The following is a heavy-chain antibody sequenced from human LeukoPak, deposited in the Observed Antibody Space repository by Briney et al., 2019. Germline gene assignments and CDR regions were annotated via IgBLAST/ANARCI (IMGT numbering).Heavy chain of an antibody. CDR1: GYTFTSYG. V-gene: IGHV1-18*01. D-gene: IGHD5-18*01. CDR2: ISAYNGNA. CDR3: VREGSDTAHYNWFDP. J-gene: IGHJ5*02. Sequence: ASVKVSCKASGYTFTSYGISWVRQAPGQGLEWMGWISAYNGNAKYAQKLQGRVTMTTDTSTSTAYMELRSLRSDDTAAYYCVREGSDTAHYNWFDPWGQGTLVTVSS.